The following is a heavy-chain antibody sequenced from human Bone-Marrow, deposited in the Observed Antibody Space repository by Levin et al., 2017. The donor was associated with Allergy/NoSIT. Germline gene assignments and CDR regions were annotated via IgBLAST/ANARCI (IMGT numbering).Heavy chain of an antibody. CDR1: GFTFNRHG. V-gene: IGHV3-30*03. D-gene: IGHD3-22*01. CDR2: ISSDGTYK. J-gene: IGHJ6*02. Sequence: GESLKISCEGSGFTFNRHGLHWVRQAPGKGLDWVAVISSDGTYKYYADSVKGRFTISRDNSKDTLYLEMSALRPEDTAVYYCARDREVITLYHLYGTDVWGQGTTVTVSS. CDR3: ARDREVITLYHLYGTDV.